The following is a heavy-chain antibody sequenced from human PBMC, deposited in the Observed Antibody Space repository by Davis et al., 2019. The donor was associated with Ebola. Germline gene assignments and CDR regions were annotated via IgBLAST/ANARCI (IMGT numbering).Heavy chain of an antibody. CDR1: GYTFTNYG. V-gene: IGHV1-18*04. D-gene: IGHD6-25*01. Sequence: AASVKVSCKASGYTFTNYGITWVRQAPGQGLEWMGWINPHNGNTNYAQKLQGRVTMTTDTSTSTAYMELRSLRSDDTAVYYCARTIAAGDWFDPWGQGTLVTVSS. CDR3: ARTIAAGDWFDP. CDR2: INPHNGNT. J-gene: IGHJ5*02.